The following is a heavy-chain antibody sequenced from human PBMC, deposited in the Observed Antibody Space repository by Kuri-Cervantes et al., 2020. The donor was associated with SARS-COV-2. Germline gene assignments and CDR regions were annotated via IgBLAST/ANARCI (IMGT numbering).Heavy chain of an antibody. CDR2: INHSGST. Sequence: ESLKISCAVYGESFIGYYWSWVRQPPGKGLEWIGDINHSGSTNYNPSLKSRVTITLDTSTKQFSLKLSSVTAAGTAVYFCARVFTASFDFWGQGTLVTVSS. CDR3: ARVFTASFDF. V-gene: IGHV4-34*01. CDR1: GESFIGYY. J-gene: IGHJ4*02.